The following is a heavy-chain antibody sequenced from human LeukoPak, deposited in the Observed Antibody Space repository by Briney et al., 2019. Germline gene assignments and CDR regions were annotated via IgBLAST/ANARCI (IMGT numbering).Heavy chain of an antibody. D-gene: IGHD5-12*01. CDR2: ISGSGAST. CDR3: AKEWLRFDY. CDR1: GFTFSSFA. J-gene: IGHJ4*02. Sequence: QPGGSLRLSCAASGFTFSSFAMSWVRQAPGKGLEWVSTISGSGASTYYADSVKGRFTISRDNSKNTLSLQMNSLRAEDTAVYYCAKEWLRFDYWGQGTLVTVSS. V-gene: IGHV3-23*01.